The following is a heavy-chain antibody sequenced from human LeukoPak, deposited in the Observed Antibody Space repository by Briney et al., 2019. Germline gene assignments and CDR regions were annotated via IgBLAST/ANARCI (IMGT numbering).Heavy chain of an antibody. J-gene: IGHJ4*02. CDR2: ISSSSSYI. CDR1: GGSFSGYY. V-gene: IGHV3-21*01. CDR3: ARDSILWFGELPSDY. Sequence: PSETLSLTCAVYGGSFSGYYWSWIRQPPGKGLEWVSSISSSSSYIYYADSVKGRFTISRDNAKNSLYLQMNSLRAEDTAVYYCARDSILWFGELPSDYWGQGTLVTVSS. D-gene: IGHD3-10*01.